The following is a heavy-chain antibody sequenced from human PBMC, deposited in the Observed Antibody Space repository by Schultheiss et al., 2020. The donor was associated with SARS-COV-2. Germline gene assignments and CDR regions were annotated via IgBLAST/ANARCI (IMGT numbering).Heavy chain of an antibody. Sequence: YWSWIRLSPGKGLEWMGIIYPGDSDTRYSPSFQGQVTISADKSISTAYLQWSSLKASDTAMYYCARPPDYGDYVGGYWGQGTLVTVSS. D-gene: IGHD4-17*01. CDR2: IYPGDSDT. V-gene: IGHV5-51*01. J-gene: IGHJ4*02. CDR3: ARPPDYGDYVGGY. CDR1: YW.